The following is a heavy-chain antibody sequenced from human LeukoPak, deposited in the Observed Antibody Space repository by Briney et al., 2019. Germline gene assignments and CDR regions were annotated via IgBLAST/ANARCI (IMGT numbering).Heavy chain of an antibody. J-gene: IGHJ4*02. CDR2: ISGSGGST. V-gene: IGHV3-23*01. Sequence: GGSLRLSCAASGFTFSSYAMSWVRQAPGKGLEWVSAISGSGGSTYYADSVKGRFTISRDNSKNTLYLQMNSLRAEDTAVYYCAKVGGGMVRGVIISDYWGQGTLVTVSS. D-gene: IGHD3-10*01. CDR3: AKVGGGMVRGVIISDY. CDR1: GFTFSSYA.